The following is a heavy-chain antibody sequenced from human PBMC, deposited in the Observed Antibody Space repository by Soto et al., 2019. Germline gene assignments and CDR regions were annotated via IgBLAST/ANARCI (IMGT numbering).Heavy chain of an antibody. Sequence: QVQLVQSGGEVKKPGASVKLSCTASGYTFTSYGISWVRQAPGQGLEWMGWISAYNGKTNYAQNVQGRVTMTTDTSTRTAYMDLRSLRSDDTAVYYCARGGGVSNCRGMDVWGQGTTVTVSS. CDR2: ISAYNGKT. V-gene: IGHV1-18*01. CDR3: ARGGGVSNCRGMDV. CDR1: GYTFTSYG. J-gene: IGHJ6*02. D-gene: IGHD1-1*01.